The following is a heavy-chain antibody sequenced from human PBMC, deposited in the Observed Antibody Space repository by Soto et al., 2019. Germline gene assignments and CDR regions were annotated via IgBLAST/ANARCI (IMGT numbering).Heavy chain of an antibody. CDR2: ISSSSSTI. CDR3: ARGGRRFLEWFRIPFDAFDI. Sequence: VQLVESGGGLVQPGGSLRLSCAASGFTFSSYSMNWVRQAPGKGLEWVSYISSSSSTIYYADSVKGRFTISRDNAKNSLYLQMNSLRDEDTAVYYCARGGRRFLEWFRIPFDAFDIWGQGTMVTVSS. CDR1: GFTFSSYS. J-gene: IGHJ3*02. D-gene: IGHD3-3*01. V-gene: IGHV3-48*02.